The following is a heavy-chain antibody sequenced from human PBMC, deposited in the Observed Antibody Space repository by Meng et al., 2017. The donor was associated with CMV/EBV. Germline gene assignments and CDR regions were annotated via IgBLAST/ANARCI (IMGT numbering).Heavy chain of an antibody. V-gene: IGHV1-2*02. CDR2: INPNSGGT. CDR3: ARRPGIAAAGTYYGMDV. Sequence: ASVKVSCKASGYTFTGYYMHWVRQAPGQGLEWMGWINPNSGGTNYEQKFQGRVTITRDTSISTAYMELSRMRSDDTAVYYCARRPGIAAAGTYYGMDVWGQGTTVTVSS. D-gene: IGHD6-13*01. CDR1: GYTFTGYY. J-gene: IGHJ6*02.